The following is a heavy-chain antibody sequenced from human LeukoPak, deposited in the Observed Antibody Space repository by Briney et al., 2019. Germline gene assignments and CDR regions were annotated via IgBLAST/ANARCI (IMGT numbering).Heavy chain of an antibody. CDR3: TRGRKAAAGTGAFDI. Sequence: PGGSLRLSCTASGFTFGDYAMSWVRQAPGKGLEWVGFIRSKAYGGTTEYAASVKGRFTISRDDSKSIAYLQMNSLKTEDTAVYYCTRGRKAAAGTGAFDIWGQGTMVTVSS. CDR2: IRSKAYGGTT. CDR1: GFTFGDYA. V-gene: IGHV3-49*04. J-gene: IGHJ3*02. D-gene: IGHD6-13*01.